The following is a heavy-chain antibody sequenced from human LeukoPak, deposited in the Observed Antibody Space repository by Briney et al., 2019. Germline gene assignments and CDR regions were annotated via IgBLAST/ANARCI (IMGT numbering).Heavy chain of an antibody. CDR2: ISAYNVNT. Sequence: GASVKVSCKASGYTFTDYYMQWVRQAPGQGLEWLGWISAYNVNTNYAQKLQGRVTMTTDTSTSTAYMELRSLSSDDTAVYFCARVEEVRGGITSFDHWGQGTLVTVSS. J-gene: IGHJ4*02. V-gene: IGHV1-18*04. CDR3: ARVEEVRGGITSFDH. D-gene: IGHD3-10*01. CDR1: GYTFTDYY.